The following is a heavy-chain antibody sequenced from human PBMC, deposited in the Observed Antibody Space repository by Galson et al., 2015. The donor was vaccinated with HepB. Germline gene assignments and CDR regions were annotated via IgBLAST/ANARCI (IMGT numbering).Heavy chain of an antibody. CDR1: GFSLGTSGVG. V-gene: IGHV2-5*02. J-gene: IGHJ5*02. D-gene: IGHD6-13*01. CDR3: AHRRGYSSSWHNNWFDP. CDR2: IYWDDDK. Sequence: PALVKPTQTLTLTCTFSGFSLGTSGVGVGWIRQPPGKALEWLALIYWDDDKRYSPSLKSRLTITKDTSKNQVVLTMTNMDPVDTATYYCAHRRGYSSSWHNNWFDPWGQGTLVTVSS.